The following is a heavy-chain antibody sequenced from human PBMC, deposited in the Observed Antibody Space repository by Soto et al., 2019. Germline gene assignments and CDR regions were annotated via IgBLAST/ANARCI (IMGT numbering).Heavy chain of an antibody. Sequence: SGPTLVNPTQTLTLTCTFSAFSLSTGGVGVGWIRQPPGKALEWLALIYWDDDKRYSPSLRSSITITKDTSKNQVFLTMTKMDPVDTATYYCIQSRCGGDCLQSYASYYYYGMDVWAHGTTVTVSS. CDR2: IYWDDDK. CDR1: AFSLSTGGVG. CDR3: IQSRCGGDCLQSYASYYYYGMDV. J-gene: IGHJ6*02. D-gene: IGHD2-21*02. V-gene: IGHV2-5*02.